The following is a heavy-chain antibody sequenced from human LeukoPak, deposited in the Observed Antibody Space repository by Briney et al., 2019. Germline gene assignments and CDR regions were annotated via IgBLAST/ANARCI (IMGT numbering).Heavy chain of an antibody. CDR3: AKAYNPDYGDYFPANDAFDI. Sequence: GGSLRLSCAASGFTFDDYAMHWVRQAPGKGLEWVSGISWNSGSIGYADSVKGRFTISRDNAKNSLYLQMNSLRAEDTALYYCAKAYNPDYGDYFPANDAFDIWGQGTMVTVSS. D-gene: IGHD4-17*01. CDR1: GFTFDDYA. CDR2: ISWNSGSI. V-gene: IGHV3-9*01. J-gene: IGHJ3*02.